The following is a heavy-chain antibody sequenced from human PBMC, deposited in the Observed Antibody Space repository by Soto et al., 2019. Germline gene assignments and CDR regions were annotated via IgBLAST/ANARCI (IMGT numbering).Heavy chain of an antibody. J-gene: IGHJ4*02. CDR2: INAGNGNT. V-gene: IGHV1-3*01. D-gene: IGHD2-21*02. Sequence: QVQLVQSGAEVKKPGASVKVSCKASGYTFTSYAMHWVRQAPGQRLEWMGWINAGNGNTKYSQKFQGRVTITRDTSASTADMELSSLRSEDTAVYYCARSIVVVTAADYWGQGNLVTVSS. CDR3: ARSIVVVTAADY. CDR1: GYTFTSYA.